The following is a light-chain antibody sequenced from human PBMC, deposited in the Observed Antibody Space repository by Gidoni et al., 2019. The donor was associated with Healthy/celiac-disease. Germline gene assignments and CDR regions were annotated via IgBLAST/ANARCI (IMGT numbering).Light chain of an antibody. CDR1: QGISSY. J-gene: IGKJ2*01. Sequence: QLTPSPSFLSASVGDRVTITCRARQGISSYLAWYQQKPGKAPKLLIDTASTLQSGVPSRFSGSGSGTEFTLTISSLQPEDFATYYCQQLNSYPPMYTFGQGTKLEIK. V-gene: IGKV1-9*01. CDR3: QQLNSYPPMYT. CDR2: TAS.